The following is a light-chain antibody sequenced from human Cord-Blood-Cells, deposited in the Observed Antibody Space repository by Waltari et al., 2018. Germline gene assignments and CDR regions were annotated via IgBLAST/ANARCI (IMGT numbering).Light chain of an antibody. CDR1: SSDVGSYNL. J-gene: IGLJ3*02. V-gene: IGLV2-23*01. CDR3: CSYAGSSTLGV. Sequence: QSALTQPASVSGSPGQSITISCTGTSSDVGSYNLVSCYQQHPGKAPKLMIYEGSKRPSGVSNRFSGSKSGNTASLTISGLQAEDEADYYCCSYAGSSTLGVFGGGTKLTVL. CDR2: EGS.